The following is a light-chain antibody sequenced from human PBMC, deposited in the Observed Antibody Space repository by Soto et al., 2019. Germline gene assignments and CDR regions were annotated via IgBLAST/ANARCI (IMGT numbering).Light chain of an antibody. J-gene: IGKJ4*01. CDR2: ASS. CDR3: HQYYSSIT. CDR1: QDVDNNF. V-gene: IGKV3-20*01. Sequence: EIVLTQSPDTLSLSPGERATLYCRASQDVDNNFLAWYQQRPGQAPRLLIYASSRRATGIPDRFSGSGSGTDFTLTISRVGPEDIAVYFCHQYYSSITFGGGTKVEVK.